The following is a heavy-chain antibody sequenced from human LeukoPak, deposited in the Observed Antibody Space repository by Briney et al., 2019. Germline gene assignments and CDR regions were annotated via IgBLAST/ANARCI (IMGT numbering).Heavy chain of an antibody. D-gene: IGHD2-21*01. CDR3: VRGDDIGKHPTRPYSFDI. Sequence: GGSLRLSCAASRFTFTRHAMMWVRQAPGKGLEWVSTTYLESVHTLCADSVQGRFTVPRHHSRNTLDLQMDNLTVDDTAIYYCVRGDDIGKHPTRPYSFDIWGQGTLVSVSS. J-gene: IGHJ4*02. CDR1: RFTFTRHA. V-gene: IGHV3-23*05. CDR2: TYLESVHT.